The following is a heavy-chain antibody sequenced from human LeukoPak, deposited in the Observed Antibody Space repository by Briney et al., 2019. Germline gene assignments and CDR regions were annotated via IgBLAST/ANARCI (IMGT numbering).Heavy chain of an antibody. CDR2: MNPNRGDT. V-gene: IGHV1-8*03. D-gene: IGHD3-3*01. J-gene: IGHJ6*03. CDR1: GYTFTSYY. Sequence: GASVKVSCKASGYTFTSYYMHWVRQATGQGLEWMGWMNPNRGDTGYAQKFQGRVTITRNTSISTAYMELSSLRSEDTAVYYCARGLWGDFWSGDYYYYYMDVWGEGTTVTVSS. CDR3: ARGLWGDFWSGDYYYYYMDV.